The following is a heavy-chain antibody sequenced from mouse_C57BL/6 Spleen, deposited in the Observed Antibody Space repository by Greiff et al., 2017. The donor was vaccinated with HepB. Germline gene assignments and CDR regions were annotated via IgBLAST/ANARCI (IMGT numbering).Heavy chain of an antibody. CDR3: ARLGITRAMDY. CDR1: GYAFSSYW. J-gene: IGHJ4*01. CDR2: IYPGDGDT. D-gene: IGHD2-4*01. Sequence: VQLQESGAELVKPGASVKISCKASGYAFSSYWMNWVKQRPGKGLEWIGQIYPGDGDTNYNGKFKGKATLTADKSSSTAYMQLSSLTSEDSAVYFCARLGITRAMDYWGQGTSVTVSS. V-gene: IGHV1-80*01.